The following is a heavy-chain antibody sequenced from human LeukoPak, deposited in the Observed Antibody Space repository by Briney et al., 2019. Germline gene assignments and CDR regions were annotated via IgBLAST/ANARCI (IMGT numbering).Heavy chain of an antibody. Sequence: GGSLRLSCAASGFTFSSYWMHWVRQAPGKGLVWVSRINSDGSSTSYADSVKGRFTISRDGSQNTLYLQLNRLRAEDTAIYYCARGYSASCYTWFDPWGQGTLVTVSS. CDR2: INSDGSST. CDR3: ARGYSASCYTWFDP. D-gene: IGHD6-13*01. V-gene: IGHV3-74*01. CDR1: GFTFSSYW. J-gene: IGHJ5*02.